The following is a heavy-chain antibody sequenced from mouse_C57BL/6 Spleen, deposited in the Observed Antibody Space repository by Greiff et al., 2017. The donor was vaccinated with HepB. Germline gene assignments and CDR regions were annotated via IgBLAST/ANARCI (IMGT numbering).Heavy chain of an antibody. D-gene: IGHD2-5*01. CDR1: GYAFSSSW. CDR2: IYPGDGDT. J-gene: IGHJ1*03. CDR3: ANSNYVYFDV. V-gene: IGHV1-82*01. Sequence: PLQQSGPELVKPGASVKISCKASGYAFSSSWMNWVKQRPGKGLEWIGRIYPGDGDTNYNGKFKGKATLTADKSSSTAYMQLSSLTSEDSAVYFCANSNYVYFDVWGTGTTVTVSS.